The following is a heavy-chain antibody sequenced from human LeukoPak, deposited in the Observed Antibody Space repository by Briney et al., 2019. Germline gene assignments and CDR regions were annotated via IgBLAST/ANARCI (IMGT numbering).Heavy chain of an antibody. Sequence: PGGSLRLSCAASGFTFSSYEMNWVRQAPGKGLEWVSYISSSGSTIYYADSVKGRFTISRDNAKNSLYLQMNSLRAEDTAVYYCARDLGDYSGYIYYWGQGTLVTVSS. J-gene: IGHJ4*02. CDR3: ARDLGDYSGYIYY. CDR1: GFTFSSYE. D-gene: IGHD1-26*01. V-gene: IGHV3-48*03. CDR2: ISSSGSTI.